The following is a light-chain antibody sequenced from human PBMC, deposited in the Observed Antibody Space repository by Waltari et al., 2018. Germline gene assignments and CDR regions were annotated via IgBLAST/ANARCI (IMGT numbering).Light chain of an antibody. Sequence: IVMTQSPDPLAVSLGARATINCKSSQSVLYSSNNKNYLAWYQQKPGQPPKLLIYWAYTRESGVPDRFSGSGSGTDFTLTISSLQAEDVAVYYCQQYYSTPRTFGQGTKLEIK. CDR3: QQYYSTPRT. CDR2: WAY. J-gene: IGKJ2*01. CDR1: QSVLYSSNNKNY. V-gene: IGKV4-1*01.